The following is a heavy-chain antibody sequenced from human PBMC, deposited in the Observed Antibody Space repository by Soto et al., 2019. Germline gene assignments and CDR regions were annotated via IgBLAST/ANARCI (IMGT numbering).Heavy chain of an antibody. V-gene: IGHV4-59*11. CDR2: IYYTGST. D-gene: IGHD7-27*01. Sequence: QVHLQESGPGLVKPSETLSLTCTVSGGSINNHYWSWIRQPPGEGLEWIGYIYYTGSTNDNPSLKSRLTMSVDTSKNQFSLNLASLTAADTAIYYCARANWYSEYWGQGTLVTVSS. J-gene: IGHJ4*02. CDR1: GGSINNHY. CDR3: ARANWYSEY.